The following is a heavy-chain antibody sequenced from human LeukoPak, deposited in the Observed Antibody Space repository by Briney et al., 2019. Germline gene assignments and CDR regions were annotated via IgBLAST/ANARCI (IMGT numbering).Heavy chain of an antibody. CDR1: GGTFSSYA. D-gene: IGHD3-10*01. Sequence: ASVKVSCKASGGTFSSYAISWVRQAPGQGLEWMGIINPSGGSTSYAQKFQGRVTMTRDTSTSTVYMELSSLRSEDTAVYYCASQLYYYAPPFDYWGQGTLVTVSS. V-gene: IGHV1-46*01. J-gene: IGHJ4*02. CDR3: ASQLYYYAPPFDY. CDR2: INPSGGST.